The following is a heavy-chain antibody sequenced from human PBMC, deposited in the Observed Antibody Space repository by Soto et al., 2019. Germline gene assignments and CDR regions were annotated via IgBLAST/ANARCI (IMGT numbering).Heavy chain of an antibody. CDR2: ITHSGST. J-gene: IGHJ4*02. CDR3: ARPRTQNRGSYPPVTY. CDR1: GGTVRGYY. Sequence: SDSLALTCAAYGGTVRGYYGTWPPQPPGTGREWIGEITHSGSTNYNPSLKSRVTISVDTSKNQFSLKLTYVTAADTAVYYCARPRTQNRGSYPPVTYRGQGTLVTVSS. D-gene: IGHD1-26*01. V-gene: IGHV4-34*01.